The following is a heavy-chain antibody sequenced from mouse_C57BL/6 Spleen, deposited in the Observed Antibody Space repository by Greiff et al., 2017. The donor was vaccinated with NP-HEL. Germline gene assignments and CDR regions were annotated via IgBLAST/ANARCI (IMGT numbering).Heavy chain of an antibody. CDR1: GFSLTSYC. D-gene: IGHD2-1*01. J-gene: IGHJ2*01. Sequence: VQLQQSGPGLVQPSQSLSITCTVSGFSLTSYCVHWVRQSPGKGLEWLGVIWSGGSTDYNAAFISRLSISKDNSKSQVFFKMNSLQADDTAIYYCARESFYSYFDYWGQGTTLTVSS. CDR3: ARESFYSYFDY. CDR2: IWSGGST. V-gene: IGHV2-2*01.